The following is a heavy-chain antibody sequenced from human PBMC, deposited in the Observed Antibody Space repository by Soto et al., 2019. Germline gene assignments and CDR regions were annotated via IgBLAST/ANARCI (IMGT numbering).Heavy chain of an antibody. J-gene: IGHJ5*02. Sequence: QVQLVEYGGGLVTPGGSLRLSCASSGFTFSDYYMSWIRQAPGKGLEWLSYISPGSRYPAYADSVKGRFTISGDKARRSLSLQMNSLTVDDTAIYYCVRGGGGGLFDPWGQGSMVTVSS. V-gene: IGHV3-11*06. D-gene: IGHD2-15*01. CDR3: VRGGGGGLFDP. CDR1: GFTFSDYY. CDR2: ISPGSRYP.